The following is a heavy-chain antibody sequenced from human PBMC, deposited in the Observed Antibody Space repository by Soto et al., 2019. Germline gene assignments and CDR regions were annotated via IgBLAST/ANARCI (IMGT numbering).Heavy chain of an antibody. J-gene: IGHJ4*02. CDR2: INADGTST. D-gene: IGHD2-2*01. V-gene: IGHV3-74*01. CDR1: GYTFSNTW. Sequence: DVQLVESGGGLVQPGGSLRLSCAACGYTFSNTWMHWVRQVSGKGLEWVSRINADGTSTSYADSVKGRFTISRDNAKNTLYLHVNSLRAEDTAVYYCVKVLARGVGVPRFYFDSWGQGALVTLYS. CDR3: VKVLARGVGVPRFYFDS.